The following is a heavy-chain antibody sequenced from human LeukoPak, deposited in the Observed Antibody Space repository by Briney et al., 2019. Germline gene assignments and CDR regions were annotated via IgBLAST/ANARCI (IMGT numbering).Heavy chain of an antibody. J-gene: IGHJ4*02. Sequence: GGSLRLSCAASGFTFSSYSMSWVRQAPGKGVEWVSAISGSGGSTYYADSVKGRFTISRDNSKNTLYLRMNSLRAEDTAVYYCAKAPNYDFWSGYYPFDYWDQGTLVTVSS. CDR2: ISGSGGST. CDR3: AKAPNYDFWSGYYPFDY. D-gene: IGHD3-3*01. V-gene: IGHV3-23*01. CDR1: GFTFSSYS.